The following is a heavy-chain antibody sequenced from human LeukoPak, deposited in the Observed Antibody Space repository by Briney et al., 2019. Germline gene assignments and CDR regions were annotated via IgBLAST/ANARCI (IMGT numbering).Heavy chain of an antibody. J-gene: IGHJ4*02. CDR2: IKRDGSEK. CDR3: ARVPYCSSTSCYAIFDY. V-gene: IGHV3-7*05. Sequence: GGSLRLSCAASGFTFGSYGMSWVRQAPGKGLEWVSNIKRDGSEKYYVDSVKGRFTISRDDAKNSLYLQMTSLRAEDTAVYYCARVPYCSSTSCYAIFDYWGQGALVTVSS. D-gene: IGHD2-2*01. CDR1: GFTFGSYG.